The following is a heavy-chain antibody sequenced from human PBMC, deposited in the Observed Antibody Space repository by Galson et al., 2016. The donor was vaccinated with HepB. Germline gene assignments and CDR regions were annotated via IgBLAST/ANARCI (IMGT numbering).Heavy chain of an antibody. Sequence: QSGAEVKKPGDSLRISRKGSGYSFTNYWITWVRQMPGKGLEWMGRIDPNDSNTTYSPSFQGQVTISADDSITTAYLQWSSLKASDTAMYYCARHTYSTLSYVDSWGQGTLVTVSS. CDR3: ARHTYSTLSYVDS. D-gene: IGHD2-21*01. V-gene: IGHV5-10-1*04. CDR2: IDPNDSNT. CDR1: GYSFTNYW. J-gene: IGHJ4*02.